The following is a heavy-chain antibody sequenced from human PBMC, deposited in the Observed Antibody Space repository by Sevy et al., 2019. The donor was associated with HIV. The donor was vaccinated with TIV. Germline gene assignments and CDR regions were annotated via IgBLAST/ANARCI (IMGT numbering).Heavy chain of an antibody. V-gene: IGHV1-2*02. J-gene: IGHJ4*02. CDR1: GYTFTGYY. CDR3: ARGSGRLFSTGGIDY. Sequence: ASVKVSCKASGYTFTGYYMHWVRQAPGRGLEWMGWINPNSGGTNYAQKFQGRVTMTRDTSISTAYMELSRLRSDDTAVYYCARGSGRLFSTGGIDYWGQGTLVTVSS. CDR2: INPNSGGT. D-gene: IGHD3-10*01.